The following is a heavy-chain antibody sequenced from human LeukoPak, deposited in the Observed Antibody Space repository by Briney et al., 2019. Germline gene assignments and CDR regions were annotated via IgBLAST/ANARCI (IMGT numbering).Heavy chain of an antibody. D-gene: IGHD3-16*01. CDR1: GYTFTGYY. CDR3: ARDGGSYFDY. J-gene: IGHJ4*02. V-gene: IGHV1-2*02. Sequence: WASVKVSCKASGYTFTGYYMHWVRQAPGQGLEWMGWINPDSGGTNYAQKFQGRVTMTRDTSISSAYMELSRLRSDATAVYYCARDGGSYFDYWGQGTLVTVSS. CDR2: INPDSGGT.